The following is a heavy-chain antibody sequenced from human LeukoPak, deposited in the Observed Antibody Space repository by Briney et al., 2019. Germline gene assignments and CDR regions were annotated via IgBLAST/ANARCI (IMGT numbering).Heavy chain of an antibody. J-gene: IGHJ4*02. V-gene: IGHV3-33*01. Sequence: PGRSLRLSCAASGFIFSNDATHWVRQAPGKGLEWVAFIWFDGSNKHYADSVKGRFTISRDNSEDTLYLQMNSLRAEDTAVYYCVRDPSGSGFAFDSWGQGALVTVSS. CDR2: IWFDGSNK. CDR1: GFIFSNDA. CDR3: VRDPSGSGFAFDS. D-gene: IGHD1-1*01.